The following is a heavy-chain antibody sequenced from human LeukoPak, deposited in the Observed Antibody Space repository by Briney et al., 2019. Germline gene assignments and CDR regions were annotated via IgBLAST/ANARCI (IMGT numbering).Heavy chain of an antibody. CDR3: ARGDGYNQYYFDY. CDR1: GGSISSGSYY. D-gene: IGHD5-24*01. Sequence: SQTLSLTCTVSGGSISSGSYYWSWVRQPAGKGLEWIGRIYTSGSTNYNPSLTSRVTISVDTSKNQFSLKLSSVTAADTAVYYCARGDGYNQYYFDYWGQGTLVTVSS. CDR2: IYTSGST. J-gene: IGHJ4*02. V-gene: IGHV4-61*02.